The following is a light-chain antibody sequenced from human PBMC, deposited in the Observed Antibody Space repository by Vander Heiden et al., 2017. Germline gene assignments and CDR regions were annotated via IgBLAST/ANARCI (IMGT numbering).Light chain of an antibody. J-gene: IGLJ2*01. CDR1: KVGDKD. Sequence: SYELTPPPSVSVSPGQPASITCSGDKVGDKDACWYQQKPGQSPVLVIEQDSKRPAGIPERFSGTNAGTTATTIISGHQAIDDADYYCQEWDSSTWVFGGGTKLTVL. CDR3: QEWDSSTWV. CDR2: QDS. V-gene: IGLV3-1*01.